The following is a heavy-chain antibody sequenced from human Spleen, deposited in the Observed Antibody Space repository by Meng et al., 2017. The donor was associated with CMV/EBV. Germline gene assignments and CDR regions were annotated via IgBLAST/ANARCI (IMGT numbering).Heavy chain of an antibody. CDR1: SISSHTYS. D-gene: IGHD3-16*01. J-gene: IGHJ5*02. V-gene: IGHV4-39*01. CDR2: IYYIGTT. CDR3: ARHVRRGEFPYNWFDP. Sequence: SISSHTYSGGWIRQPPGKGLEWIGNIYYIGTTYYNPSLQSRVTISVDTPKNQFSLKLTSVTAADTAVYYCARHVRRGEFPYNWFDPWGQGTLVTVSS.